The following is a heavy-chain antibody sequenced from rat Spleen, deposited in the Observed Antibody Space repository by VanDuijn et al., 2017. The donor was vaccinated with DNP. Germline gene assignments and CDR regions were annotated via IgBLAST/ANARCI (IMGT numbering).Heavy chain of an antibody. Sequence: EVQLVETGGSLVQPGKSLKLTCATSGFTFSNAWMHWVRQSPEKQLEWVAQIKAKSNNYATYYAESVKGRFTISRDDSKRSVYLQMNSLKEEDTAIYYCTWGADYWGQGVMVTVSS. CDR2: IKAKSNNYAT. CDR1: GFTFSNAW. CDR3: TWGADY. V-gene: IGHV6-8*01. J-gene: IGHJ2*01.